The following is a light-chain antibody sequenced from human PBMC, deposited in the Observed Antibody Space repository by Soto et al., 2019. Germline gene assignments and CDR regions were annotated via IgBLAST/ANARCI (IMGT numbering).Light chain of an antibody. CDR1: QSISTH. CDR2: DAS. Sequence: QMTQSPSTLSASVGDRVTITCRASQSISTHLAWYQQKPGKAPEVLIYDASTLESGVPSRFSGSGSGTKFTLTIISLQPDDFATYYCQKYSRNLYTFGQGTKVDI. V-gene: IGKV1-5*01. J-gene: IGKJ2*01. CDR3: QKYSRNLYT.